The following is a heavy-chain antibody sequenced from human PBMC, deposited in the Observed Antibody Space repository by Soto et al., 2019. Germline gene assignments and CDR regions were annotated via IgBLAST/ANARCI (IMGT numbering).Heavy chain of an antibody. V-gene: IGHV3-23*01. J-gene: IGHJ3*02. D-gene: IGHD6-6*01. Sequence: EVQLLESGGGLVQPGGSLRLSCVASGFTFSSYAMGWVRQAPGKGLEWVSSITGGGGSTFFADSVKGRFTISRDNSKNTLYLQMDSLRVEDTAVYYCAKGIAARTDGFDIWGQGTMVTVSS. CDR2: ITGGGGST. CDR3: AKGIAARTDGFDI. CDR1: GFTFSSYA.